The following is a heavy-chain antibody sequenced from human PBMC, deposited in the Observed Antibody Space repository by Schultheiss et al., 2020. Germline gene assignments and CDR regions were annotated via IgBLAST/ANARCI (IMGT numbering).Heavy chain of an antibody. CDR3: ARDGYLMGATLH. J-gene: IGHJ4*02. Sequence: GSLRLSCAASGFTFSDYYMSWIRQPPGKGLEWIGEINHSGSTYYNPSLKSRVTISVDTSKNQFSLKLSSVTAADTAVYYCARDGYLMGATLHWGQGTLVTVSS. V-gene: IGHV4-34*01. D-gene: IGHD1-26*01. CDR2: INHSGST. CDR1: GFTFSDYY.